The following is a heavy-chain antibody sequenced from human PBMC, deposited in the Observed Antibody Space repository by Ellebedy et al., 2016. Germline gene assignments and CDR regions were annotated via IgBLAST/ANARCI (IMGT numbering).Heavy chain of an antibody. V-gene: IGHV3-23*01. CDR2: ISGSGGST. CDR3: AKDRLSLGYWRYYFDY. Sequence: GESLKISCAASGFTFSSNWMHWVRQAPGKGLEWVSAISGSGGSTYNADSVKGRFTISRDNAKNSLYLQMNSLRAEDTAVYYCAKDRLSLGYWRYYFDYWGQGTLVTVSS. D-gene: IGHD3-22*01. J-gene: IGHJ4*02. CDR1: GFTFSSNW.